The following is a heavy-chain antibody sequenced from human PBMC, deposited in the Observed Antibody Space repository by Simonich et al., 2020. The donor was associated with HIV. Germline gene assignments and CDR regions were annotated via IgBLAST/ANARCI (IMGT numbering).Heavy chain of an antibody. CDR3: ARLTAGGLGEYFQH. V-gene: IGHV4-34*01. CDR1: GGSFRGYY. J-gene: IGHJ1*01. CDR2: INHSGST. Sequence: QVQLQQWGAGLLKPSETLSLTCAVYGGSFRGYYWSLIRQPPWEGLEWIGEINHSGSTNYNPALKGRVTISVDTSKNQFSLKLSSVTAADTAVYYCARLTAGGLGEYFQHWGQGTLVTVSS. D-gene: IGHD6-13*01.